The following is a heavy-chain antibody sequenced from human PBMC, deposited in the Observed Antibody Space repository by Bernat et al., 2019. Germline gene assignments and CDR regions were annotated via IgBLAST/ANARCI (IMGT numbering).Heavy chain of an antibody. CDR1: GFTFSSYA. CDR3: VKDHCTGGVCYTISGFDY. Sequence: EVQLVESGGGLVQPGGSLRLSCSASGFTFSSYAMHWVRQAPGKGLEYVSAIGSNGGSTYYADSEKGRFTISRDNSKNTLYLQMSSLRAEDTAVYYCVKDHCTGGVCYTISGFDYWGQGTLVTVSS. CDR2: IGSNGGST. J-gene: IGHJ4*02. V-gene: IGHV3-64D*06. D-gene: IGHD2-8*02.